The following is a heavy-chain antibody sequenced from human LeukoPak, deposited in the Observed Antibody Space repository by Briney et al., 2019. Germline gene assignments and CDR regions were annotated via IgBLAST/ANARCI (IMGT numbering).Heavy chain of an antibody. CDR1: GYSFTGFY. CDR2: INPYSGGT. J-gene: IGHJ4*02. D-gene: IGHD1-14*01. V-gene: IGHV1-2*02. CDR3: ARHPPDDF. Sequence: ASVKVSCKASGYSFTGFYLNWVRQAPGEGLEWMGWINPYSGGTNYAQKFQGRVTMTRDTSNTTAYLELNNLTPDDTAVYYCARHPPDDFWGQGTLVTVSS.